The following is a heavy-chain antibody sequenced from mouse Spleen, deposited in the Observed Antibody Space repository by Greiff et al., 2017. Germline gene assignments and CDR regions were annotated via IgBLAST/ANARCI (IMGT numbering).Heavy chain of an antibody. D-gene: IGHD4-1*01. Sequence: EVMLVESGGGLVKLGGSLKLSCAASGFTFSSYYMSWVRQTPEKRLEWVATISSGGGSTYYPDSVKGRFTISRDNAKNTLYLQMSSLNSEDTAVYYCARGVGRRDYFDYWGQGTTLTVSS. CDR3: ARGVGRRDYFDY. V-gene: IGHV5-9*01. CDR2: ISSGGGST. CDR1: GFTFSSYY. J-gene: IGHJ2*01.